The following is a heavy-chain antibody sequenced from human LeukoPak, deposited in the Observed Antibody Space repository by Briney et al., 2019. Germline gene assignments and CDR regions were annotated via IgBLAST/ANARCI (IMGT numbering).Heavy chain of an antibody. CDR1: GYSFGIYW. Sequence: GESLKISCKGSGYSFGIYWIGWVRQMPGKGLEWMGIVYPGDSDIRYSPSFQGQVTISADKSISTAYLQWSSLKASDTAMYYCARHRNGADLNAFDIWGQGTMVTVSS. CDR2: VYPGDSDI. CDR3: ARHRNGADLNAFDI. V-gene: IGHV5-51*01. D-gene: IGHD1-1*01. J-gene: IGHJ3*02.